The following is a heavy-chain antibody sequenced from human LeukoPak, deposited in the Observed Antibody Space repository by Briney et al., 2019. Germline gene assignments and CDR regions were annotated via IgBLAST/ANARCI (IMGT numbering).Heavy chain of an antibody. V-gene: IGHV1-69*04. CDR3: ARNYDSSFDAFDI. CDR1: GGTFSSYA. J-gene: IGHJ3*02. CDR2: IIPILGIA. Sequence: GASVKVSCKASGGTFSSYAISWVRQAPGQGLEWMGRIIPILGIANYAQKFQGRVTITADKSTSTAYMELSSLRSEDTAVYYCARNYDSSFDAFDIWGQGTMVTVSS. D-gene: IGHD3-22*01.